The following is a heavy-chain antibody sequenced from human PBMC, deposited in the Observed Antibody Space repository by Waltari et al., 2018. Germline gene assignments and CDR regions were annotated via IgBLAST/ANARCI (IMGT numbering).Heavy chain of an antibody. CDR2: ISWNSGRL. V-gene: IGHV3-9*01. CDR3: VKGGFATDPFDY. J-gene: IGHJ4*02. Sequence: QLVESGGGLVQPGESLNLSCVASGIPFGDYAMHWGRQSPGKGLDWVSGISWNSGRLDYVDSVKGRFSISRDNARNSLFLHMSGLRPDDTARYYCVKGGFATDPFDYWGQGTMV. D-gene: IGHD3-16*01. CDR1: GIPFGDYA.